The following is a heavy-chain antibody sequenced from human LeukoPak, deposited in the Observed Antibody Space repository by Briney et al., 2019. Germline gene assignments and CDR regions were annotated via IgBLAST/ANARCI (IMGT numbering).Heavy chain of an antibody. V-gene: IGHV1-8*01. CDR1: GYTITSYD. Sequence: ASVKVSCKASGYTITSYDINWVRQATGQGLEWMGWMNPNSGNTGYAQKFQGRVTMTRNTSISTAYMELSRLRSEDTAVYYCARGMDYDFWSGYYFWFDPWGQGTLVTVSS. J-gene: IGHJ5*02. CDR3: ARGMDYDFWSGYYFWFDP. CDR2: MNPNSGNT. D-gene: IGHD3-3*01.